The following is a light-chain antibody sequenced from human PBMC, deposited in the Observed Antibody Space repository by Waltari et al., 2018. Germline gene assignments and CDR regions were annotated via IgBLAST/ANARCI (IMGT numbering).Light chain of an antibody. CDR3: CSYVTGDTWV. Sequence: QSALTQPASVSGSPGQSITISCTGSSSDVGTYKFVSWYQQHPGKAPKRMIYEINQRPSGISNRCSGSKFGNTAVLTIAGLQTDDEADYYCCSYVTGDTWVFGGGTRVAVL. V-gene: IGLV2-23*02. J-gene: IGLJ3*02. CDR2: EIN. CDR1: SSDVGTYKF.